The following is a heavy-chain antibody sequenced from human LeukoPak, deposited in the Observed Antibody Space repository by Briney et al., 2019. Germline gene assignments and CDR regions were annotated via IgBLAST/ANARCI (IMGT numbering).Heavy chain of an antibody. CDR2: IWYDGSNK. D-gene: IGHD6-19*01. Sequence: PGRSLRLSCAASGSTFSSYGMHWVRQAPGKGLEWVAVIWYDGSNKYYADSVKGRFTISRDNSKNTLYLQMNSLRAEDTAVYYCAKGALAVAGIDYWGQGTLVTVSS. J-gene: IGHJ4*02. CDR1: GSTFSSYG. CDR3: AKGALAVAGIDY. V-gene: IGHV3-33*06.